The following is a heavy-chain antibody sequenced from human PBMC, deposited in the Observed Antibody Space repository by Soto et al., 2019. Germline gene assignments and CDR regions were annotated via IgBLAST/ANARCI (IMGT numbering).Heavy chain of an antibody. V-gene: IGHV1-69*13. CDR2: IIPIFGTA. D-gene: IGHD3-22*01. CDR1: GGTFSSYA. J-gene: IGHJ3*02. CDR3: ARDLRLGYYYDSSGYQEGAFDI. Sequence: SVKVSCKASGGTFSSYAISWVRQAPGQGLEWMGGIIPIFGTANYAQKFQGRVTITADESTSTAYMELSSLRSEDTAVYYCARDLRLGYYYDSSGYQEGAFDIWGQGTMVTVSS.